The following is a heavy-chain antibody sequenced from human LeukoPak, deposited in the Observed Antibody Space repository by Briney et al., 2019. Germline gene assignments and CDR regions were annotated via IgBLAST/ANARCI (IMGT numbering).Heavy chain of an antibody. V-gene: IGHV3-9*01. CDR3: AKALRSAAIRQVFDY. D-gene: IGHD6-13*01. J-gene: IGHJ4*02. CDR1: GFTFDDYA. CDR2: ISWNSGSI. Sequence: QSGGSLRLSCAASGFTFDDYAMHWVRQAPGKGLEWVSGISWNSGSIGYADSVKGRFTISRDNAKNSLYLQMNSLRAEDTAVYYCAKALRSAAIRQVFDYWGQGTLVTVSS.